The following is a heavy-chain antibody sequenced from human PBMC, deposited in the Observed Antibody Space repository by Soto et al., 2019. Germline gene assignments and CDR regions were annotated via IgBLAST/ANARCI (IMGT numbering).Heavy chain of an antibody. Sequence: ASVKVSCKASGYTFTDYYMQWIRQAPGQGLEWMGWMNPNSGNTGYAQTLQGRVTMTWDTSISTAYMELSSLRFEDTAMYYCARGHISSTKNWLDPWGQGTLVTVSS. CDR3: ARGHISSTKNWLDP. CDR1: GYTFTDYY. CDR2: MNPNSGNT. V-gene: IGHV1-8*02. D-gene: IGHD6-6*01. J-gene: IGHJ5*02.